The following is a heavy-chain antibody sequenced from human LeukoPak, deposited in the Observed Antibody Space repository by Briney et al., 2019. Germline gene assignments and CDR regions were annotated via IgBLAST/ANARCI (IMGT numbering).Heavy chain of an antibody. Sequence: GGSLRLSCAASGFTFNSYTMNWVRQAPGKGPEWVSALSSSGTSTYYTHAAKGRFTISRDNSKNTLYLQMNTLRAEDTAVYYCAKEGPTRVAGAFDYWGQGTLVTVSS. J-gene: IGHJ4*02. CDR2: LSSSGTST. D-gene: IGHD3-3*01. CDR1: GFTFNSYT. CDR3: AKEGPTRVAGAFDY. V-gene: IGHV3-23*01.